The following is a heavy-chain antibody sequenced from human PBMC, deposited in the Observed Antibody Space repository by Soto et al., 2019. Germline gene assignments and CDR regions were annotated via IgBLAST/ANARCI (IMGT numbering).Heavy chain of an antibody. V-gene: IGHV3-23*01. Sequence: EVQLLESGGGLAQPGGSLRLSRAASGFTFSSYGMSWVRQAPGKGLEWVSGVSGSGGTTYYADSVKGRFTISRDNSKNTVYLQMNSLRAEDTAVYYCAKDLYDSSGRDYWGQGTLVTVSS. D-gene: IGHD3-22*01. CDR1: GFTFSSYG. J-gene: IGHJ4*02. CDR2: VSGSGGTT. CDR3: AKDLYDSSGRDY.